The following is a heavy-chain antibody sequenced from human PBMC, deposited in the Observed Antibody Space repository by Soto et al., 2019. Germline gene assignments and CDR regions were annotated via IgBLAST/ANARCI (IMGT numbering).Heavy chain of an antibody. CDR2: IDLDDDK. J-gene: IGHJ4*02. D-gene: IGHD3-10*01. CDR1: GFSLSTSGMC. Sequence: SGPTLVNPTQTLTLTCTFSGFSLSTSGMCVSWIRQPPGKALEWLALIDLDDDKYYSTSLKTRLTISKDTSKNQVVLTMTNMDPVDTATYYCARGVGDLLWKARPYYFDYWGQGTLVTVSS. V-gene: IGHV2-70*01. CDR3: ARGVGDLLWKARPYYFDY.